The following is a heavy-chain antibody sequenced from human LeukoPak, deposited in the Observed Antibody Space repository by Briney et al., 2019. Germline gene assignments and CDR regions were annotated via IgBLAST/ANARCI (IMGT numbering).Heavy chain of an antibody. CDR3: VRGPGSSWYQADY. CDR2: IYSGGST. D-gene: IGHD6-13*01. CDR1: GFTVSSNY. J-gene: IGHJ4*02. Sequence: PGRSLRLSCAASGFTVSSNYMSWVRQAPGKGLEGGSVIYSGGSTYYADSAKGRFTISRDNSKNTLYLQMNSLRAEDTAVYYCVRGPGSSWYQADYWGQGTLVTVSS. V-gene: IGHV3-53*01.